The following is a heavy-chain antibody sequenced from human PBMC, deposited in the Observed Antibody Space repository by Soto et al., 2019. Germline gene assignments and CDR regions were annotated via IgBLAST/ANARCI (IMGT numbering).Heavy chain of an antibody. CDR2: ISGSGGSP. V-gene: IGHV3-23*01. Sequence: GGSLRLSCAASGFSFSSYTMAWVRQAPGKGLERVSSISGSGGSPSYADSVQGRFIISRDNPRNTVSLQMNRLRAEDTATYYFAKARCTGDTCFVPDYWGHGRLVTVSS. CDR1: GFSFSSYT. CDR3: AKARCTGDTCFVPDY. D-gene: IGHD2-8*02. J-gene: IGHJ4*01.